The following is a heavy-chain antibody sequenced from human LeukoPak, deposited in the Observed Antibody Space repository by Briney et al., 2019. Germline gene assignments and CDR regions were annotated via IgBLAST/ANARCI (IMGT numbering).Heavy chain of an antibody. V-gene: IGHV3-30*18. D-gene: IGHD6-13*01. CDR2: VSGDGDGK. CDR1: GFTFSSYG. Sequence: PGRSLRLSCAASGFTFSSYGMHWVRQAPGKGLEWVAVVSGDGDGKYYVDSVKGRFTISRDNSRNTLYLQMNSLRPDDTAVYYRAKDGPFSIAAAATYSQIDYWGQGTLVTVSS. CDR3: AKDGPFSIAAAATYSQIDY. J-gene: IGHJ4*02.